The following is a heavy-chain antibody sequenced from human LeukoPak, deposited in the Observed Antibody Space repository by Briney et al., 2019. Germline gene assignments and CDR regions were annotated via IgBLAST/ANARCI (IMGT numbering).Heavy chain of an antibody. CDR3: ARSDFWSGYWSLWFDP. CDR2: INHSGST. Sequence: SETLSLTCAVYGGSFSGYYWSWIRQPPGKGLEWIGEINHSGSTNYNPSLKSRVTISVDTSKNQFSLKLSSVTAADTAVYYCARSDFWSGYWSLWFDPWGQGTLVTVSS. D-gene: IGHD3-3*01. J-gene: IGHJ5*02. CDR1: GGSFSGYY. V-gene: IGHV4-34*01.